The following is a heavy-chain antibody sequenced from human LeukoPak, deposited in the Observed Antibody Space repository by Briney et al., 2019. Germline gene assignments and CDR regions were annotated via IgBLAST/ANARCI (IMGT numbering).Heavy chain of an antibody. V-gene: IGHV3-11*04. Sequence: PGGSLRLSCAASGFTFSDYYMIWIRQAPGKGLEWVSYISSNGNTMYYADSVKGRFTISRDNAKNTLYLQMNSLRAEDTAVYYCARDYYDSSGYYYLDYWGQGTLVTVSS. J-gene: IGHJ4*02. CDR3: ARDYYDSSGYYYLDY. CDR1: GFTFSDYY. CDR2: ISSNGNTM. D-gene: IGHD3-22*01.